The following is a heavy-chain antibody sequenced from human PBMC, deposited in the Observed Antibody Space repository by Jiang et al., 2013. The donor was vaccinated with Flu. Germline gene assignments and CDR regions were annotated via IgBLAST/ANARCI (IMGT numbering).Heavy chain of an antibody. CDR2: IIPXFGTA. CDR1: GGTFSSYA. Sequence: GSSVKVSCKASGGTFSSYAISWVRQAPGQGLEWMGGIIPXFGTANYAQKFQGRVTITADESTSTAYMELSSLRSEDTAVYYCATSLMAHRWFDPWGQGTLVTVSS. J-gene: IGHJ5*02. D-gene: IGHD2-8*01. V-gene: IGHV1-69*01. CDR3: ATSLMAHRWFDP.